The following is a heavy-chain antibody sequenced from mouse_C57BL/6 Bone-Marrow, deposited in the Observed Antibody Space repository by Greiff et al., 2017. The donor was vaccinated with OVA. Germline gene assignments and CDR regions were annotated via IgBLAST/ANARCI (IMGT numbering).Heavy chain of an antibody. V-gene: IGHV1-64*01. CDR3: ARLRRYWYFDV. Sequence: QVQLQQPGAELVKPGASVKLSCKASGYTFTSYWMHWVKQRPGQGLEWIGMIHPNSGSTNYNEKFKSKATLTVDKSSSTAYMQLSSLTSEDSAVYYCARLRRYWYFDVWGTGTTVTVSS. CDR1: GYTFTSYW. J-gene: IGHJ1*03. CDR2: IHPNSGST.